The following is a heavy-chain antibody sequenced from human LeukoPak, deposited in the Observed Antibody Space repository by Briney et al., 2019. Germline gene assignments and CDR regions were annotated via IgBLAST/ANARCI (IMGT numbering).Heavy chain of an antibody. V-gene: IGHV3-30-3*01. Sequence: PVGSLRLSCAASGFTFSSYAMHWVRQAPGKGLEWVAVISFDGSNKYYAVSVKGRFTISRDNSKNTLYLQVNSLRAEDTAVYYCARDIRYSSSWRFDYWGRGTLVTVSS. D-gene: IGHD6-13*01. CDR3: ARDIRYSSSWRFDY. CDR2: ISFDGSNK. J-gene: IGHJ4*02. CDR1: GFTFSSYA.